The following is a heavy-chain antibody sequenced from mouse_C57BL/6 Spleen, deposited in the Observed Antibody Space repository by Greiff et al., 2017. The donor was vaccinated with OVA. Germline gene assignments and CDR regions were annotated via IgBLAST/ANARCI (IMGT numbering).Heavy chain of an antibody. V-gene: IGHV1-15*01. Sequence: QVQLQQSGAELVRPGASVTLSCKASGYTFTDYEMHWVKQTPVHGLEWIGAIDPETGGTAYNQKFKGKAILTADKSSSTAYMELRSLTSEDSAVYYCTREGVTTVGFDYRGQGTTLTVSA. J-gene: IGHJ2*01. CDR2: IDPETGGT. CDR3: TREGVTTVGFDY. CDR1: GYTFTDYE. D-gene: IGHD1-1*01.